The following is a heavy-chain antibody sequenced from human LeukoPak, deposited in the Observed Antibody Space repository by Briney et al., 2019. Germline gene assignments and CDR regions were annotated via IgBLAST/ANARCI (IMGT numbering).Heavy chain of an antibody. D-gene: IGHD6-19*01. CDR2: IGIRGDT. J-gene: IGHJ4*02. V-gene: IGHV3-13*01. CDR1: GFTFLHYD. CDR3: ARGGIRVSGIDEFDY. Sequence: GGCLRLFCAASGFTFLHYDVRWVRPVRGKGLEWDSAIGIRGDTHYSGSVKGRFTVSRENAESTLFLQMNSLRAEDTAVYYCARGGIRVSGIDEFDYWGQGTPVTGSS.